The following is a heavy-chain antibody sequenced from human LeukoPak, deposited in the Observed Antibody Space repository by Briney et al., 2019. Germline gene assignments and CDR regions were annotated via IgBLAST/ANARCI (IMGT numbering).Heavy chain of an antibody. J-gene: IGHJ4*02. CDR1: GGTFSSYA. CDR3: ASLVAGTVGGH. D-gene: IGHD6-13*01. V-gene: IGHV1-69*13. Sequence: GASVKVSCKASGGTFSSYAISWVRQAPGQGLEWMGGIIPIFGTANYAQKFQGRVTITADESTSTAYMELSSLRSEDTAVYYCASLVAGTVGGHWGQGTLVTVSS. CDR2: IIPIFGTA.